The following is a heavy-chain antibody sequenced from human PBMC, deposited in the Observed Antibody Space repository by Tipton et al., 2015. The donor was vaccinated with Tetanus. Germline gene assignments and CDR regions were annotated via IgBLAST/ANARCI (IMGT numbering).Heavy chain of an antibody. CDR1: GYTLTELS. V-gene: IGHV1-24*01. J-gene: IGHJ5*02. CDR2: FDPEDSET. CDR3: ATGGVLRFLGPWFDP. D-gene: IGHD3-3*01. Sequence: QLVQSGAEVKKPGASVKVSCKVSGYTLTELSMHWVRQAPGKGLEWMGGFDPEDSETIYAQKFQGRVTMTGDTSTDTAYMELSSLRSEDTAVYYCATGGVLRFLGPWFDPWGQGTLVTVSS.